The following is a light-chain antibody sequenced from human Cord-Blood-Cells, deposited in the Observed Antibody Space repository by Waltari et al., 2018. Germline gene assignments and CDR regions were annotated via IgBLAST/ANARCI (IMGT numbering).Light chain of an antibody. Sequence: VMNTSPPLLLTTPEPAASTSWRSQQSLLHSDGNNYLYWYLQKPGQSPQLLIYLGSNRASGVPDRFSGSGSGTDFTLKISRVEAEDVGVYYCMQAIQTPHSFGQGTKLEIK. J-gene: IGKJ2*03. CDR1: QSLLHSDGNNY. CDR3: MQAIQTPHS. V-gene: IGKV2-28*01. CDR2: LGS.